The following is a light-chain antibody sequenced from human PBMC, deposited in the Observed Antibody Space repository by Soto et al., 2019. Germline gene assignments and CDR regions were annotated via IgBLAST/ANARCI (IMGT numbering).Light chain of an antibody. CDR3: SSYTSSINFLL. V-gene: IGLV2-14*01. Sequence: QSALTQPASVSGSPGQSITISCTGTSSDVGGYNYVSWYQHHPGKAPKLVISEVSKRPSGVSNRFSGSKSGNTASLTISGLQAEDEADYYCSSYTSSINFLLFGGGTKLTVL. CDR1: SSDVGGYNY. CDR2: EVS. J-gene: IGLJ2*01.